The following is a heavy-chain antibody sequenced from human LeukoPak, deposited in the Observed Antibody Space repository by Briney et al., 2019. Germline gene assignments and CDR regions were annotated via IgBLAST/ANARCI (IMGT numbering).Heavy chain of an antibody. Sequence: ASVKVSCKASGYTFTSYFMHWVRQAPGQGLEWMGIINPSGGSTFYAQKFQSRVTMTRAMSRSTVYMELSSLRSEDTAVYYCARDWGVSYKSNWFDPWGQGTLVTVSS. CDR3: ARDWGVSYKSNWFDP. J-gene: IGHJ5*02. CDR2: INPSGGST. V-gene: IGHV1-46*01. CDR1: GYTFTSYF. D-gene: IGHD1-26*01.